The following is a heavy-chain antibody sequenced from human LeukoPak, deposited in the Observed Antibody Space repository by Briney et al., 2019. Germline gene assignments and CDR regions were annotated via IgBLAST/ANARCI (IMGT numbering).Heavy chain of an antibody. CDR2: ITGSGDIT. CDR1: GFTFSNYA. J-gene: IGHJ4*02. CDR3: ANIPNSFGPDY. Sequence: PGGSLRLSCAVSGFTFSNYALSWVRQAPGKGLEWLSAITGSGDITYYADSVKGRFTVSRDISKNTLYLQMNSLRVDDTAVYYCANIPNSFGPDYWGQGSLVTVSS. V-gene: IGHV3-23*01. D-gene: IGHD3-16*01.